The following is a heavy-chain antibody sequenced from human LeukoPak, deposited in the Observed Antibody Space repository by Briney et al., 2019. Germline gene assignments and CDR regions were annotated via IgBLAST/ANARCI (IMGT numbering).Heavy chain of an antibody. CDR1: GGSFSGYY. CDR2: INHSGST. J-gene: IGHJ6*02. V-gene: IGHV4-34*01. CDR3: ARGGKRGSYFDYYYYGMDV. D-gene: IGHD1-26*01. Sequence: PSGTLSLTCAVYGGSFSGYYWSWIRQPPGKGLEWIGEINHSGSTNYNPSLKSRVTISVDTSKNQFSLKLSSVTAADTAVYYCARGGKRGSYFDYYYYGMDVWGQGTTVTVSS.